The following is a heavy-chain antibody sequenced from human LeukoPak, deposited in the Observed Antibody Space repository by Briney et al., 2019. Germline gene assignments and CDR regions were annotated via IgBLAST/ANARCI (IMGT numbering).Heavy chain of an antibody. CDR2: IYYSGST. V-gene: IGHV4-30-4*01. CDR1: GGSISSGDYY. D-gene: IGHD3-10*01. J-gene: IGHJ3*02. CDR3: ARRPTRITMVRGVRGAFDI. Sequence: SQTLSLTCTVSGGSISSGDYYWSWIRQPPGTGLEWIGYIYYSGSTYYNPSLKSRVTISVDTSKNQFSLKLSSVTAADTAVYCCARRPTRITMVRGVRGAFDIWGQGTMVTVSS.